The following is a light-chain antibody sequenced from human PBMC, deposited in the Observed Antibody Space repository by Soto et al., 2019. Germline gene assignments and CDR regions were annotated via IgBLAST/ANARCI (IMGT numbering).Light chain of an antibody. CDR1: QPVFIRY. CDR3: QQYASAPFS. CDR2: AAS. Sequence: ETQLTQYPGTLSLSPGERATLSCRASQPVFIRYLAWYQQRPGQAPRLLIYAASTRATGIPDRFSGSASETDFTLTINRLEPEDSAVYYCQQYASAPFSLGPGTKVHI. J-gene: IGKJ3*01. V-gene: IGKV3-20*01.